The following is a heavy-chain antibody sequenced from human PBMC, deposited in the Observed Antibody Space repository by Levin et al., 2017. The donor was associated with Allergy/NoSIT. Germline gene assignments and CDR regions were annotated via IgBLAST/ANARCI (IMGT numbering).Heavy chain of an antibody. Sequence: SETLSLTCTVSGGSISSGGYYWNWIRQHPGTGLEWIGYIYYTGRTYYNPSLKSRITISVDTSNNQFSLKLSSVTAADTAVYYCAREADGNWDDGYYYHYMDVWGKGTTVTVSS. D-gene: IGHD1-20*01. V-gene: IGHV4-31*03. J-gene: IGHJ6*03. CDR3: AREADGNWDDGYYYHYMDV. CDR1: GGSISSGGYY. CDR2: IYYTGRT.